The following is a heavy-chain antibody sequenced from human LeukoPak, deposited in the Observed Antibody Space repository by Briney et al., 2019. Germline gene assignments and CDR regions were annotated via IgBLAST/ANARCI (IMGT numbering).Heavy chain of an antibody. CDR3: AREGRDGYNLKGGPDYGMDV. D-gene: IGHD5-24*01. V-gene: IGHV4-59*01. J-gene: IGHJ6*02. CDR1: GGSISSYY. CDR2: IYCSGST. Sequence: PSETLSLTCTVSGGSISSYYWSWIRQPPGKGLEWIGYIYCSGSTNYNPSLKSRVTISVDTSKNQFSLKLSSVTAADTAVYYCAREGRDGYNLKGGPDYGMDVWGQGTTVTVSS.